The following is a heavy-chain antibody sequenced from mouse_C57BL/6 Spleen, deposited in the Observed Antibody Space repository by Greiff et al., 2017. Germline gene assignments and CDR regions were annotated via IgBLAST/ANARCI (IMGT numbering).Heavy chain of an antibody. V-gene: IGHV1-80*01. Sequence: QVQLQQSGAELVKPGASVKISCKASGYAFSSYWMNWVKQRPGKGLEWIGQIYPGDGDTNYNGKFKGKATLTADKSSSTAYMQLSSLTSEDSAVYFCARGFITTEYFDVWGTGTTVTVSS. D-gene: IGHD1-1*01. CDR1: GYAFSSYW. CDR2: IYPGDGDT. J-gene: IGHJ1*03. CDR3: ARGFITTEYFDV.